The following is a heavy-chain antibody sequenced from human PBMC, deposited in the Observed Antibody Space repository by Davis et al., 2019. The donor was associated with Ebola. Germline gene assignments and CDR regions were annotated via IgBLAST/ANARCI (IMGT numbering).Heavy chain of an antibody. V-gene: IGHV1-18*01. CDR2: ISAYNGNT. CDR3: ARAGFYYESSDYYEYPTWFDP. CDR1: GYTFTSYG. J-gene: IGHJ5*02. Sequence: ASVKVSCKASGYTFTSYGISWVRQAPGQGLEWMGWISAYNGNTNYAQKLQGRVTMTTDTSTSTAYMELRSLRSDDTAVYYCARAGFYYESSDYYEYPTWFDPWGQGTLVTVSS. D-gene: IGHD3-22*01.